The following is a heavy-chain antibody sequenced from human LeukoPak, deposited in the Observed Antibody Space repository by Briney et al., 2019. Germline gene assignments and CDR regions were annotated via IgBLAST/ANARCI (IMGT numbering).Heavy chain of an antibody. Sequence: ASVKVSCKASGYTFTSYYLHWVRQAPGQGPEWMGIIDPSAGSTTYAQKFQGRVTMTRDTSTSTVYMDLSTLRSKDAAVYYCARDAYNNYGAFGICGQGTMFTVSS. V-gene: IGHV1-46*01. CDR2: IDPSAGST. J-gene: IGHJ3*02. CDR3: ARDAYNNYGAFGI. CDR1: GYTFTSYY. D-gene: IGHD5-24*01.